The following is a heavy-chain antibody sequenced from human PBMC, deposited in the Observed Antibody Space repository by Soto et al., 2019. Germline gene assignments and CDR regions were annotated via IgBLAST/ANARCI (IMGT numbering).Heavy chain of an antibody. CDR2: IYYSGST. V-gene: IGHV4-39*01. D-gene: IGHD3-22*01. CDR3: ARPKARYYDSSGYQFRYFDY. CDR1: GGSISSSSYY. J-gene: IGHJ4*02. Sequence: SETLSLTCTVSGGSISSSSYYWGWIRQPPGKGLEWIGSIYYSGSTYYNPSLKSRVTISVDTSKNQFSLKLSSVTAADTAVYYCARPKARYYDSSGYQFRYFDYWGQGTLVTISS.